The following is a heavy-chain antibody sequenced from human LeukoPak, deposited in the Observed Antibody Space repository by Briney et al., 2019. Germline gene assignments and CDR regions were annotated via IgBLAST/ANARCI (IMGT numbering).Heavy chain of an antibody. J-gene: IGHJ6*02. D-gene: IGHD6-19*01. CDR3: ARQWLVQDYYYGMDV. CDR2: ISAYNGNT. V-gene: IGHV1-18*01. Sequence: ASVKVSCKASGYTFTSYGISWVRQAPGQGLEWMGWISAYNGNTNYAQKLQGRVTMTTDTSTSTAYMGLRSLRSDDTAVYYCARQWLVQDYYYGMDVWGQGTTVTVSS. CDR1: GYTFTSYG.